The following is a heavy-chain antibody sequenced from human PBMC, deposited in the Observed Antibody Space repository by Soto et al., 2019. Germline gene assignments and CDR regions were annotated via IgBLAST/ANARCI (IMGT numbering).Heavy chain of an antibody. Sequence: EVQVAASGGGLVQPGGSLRLSCAASGFTVSSNYMSWVRQAPGKGLEWVSLIYSGGSTYYADSVKGRFTISRDKSKNTLYLQMNSLRAEDTAMYYCARDRFPYGMDVWGQGTTVTVSS. D-gene: IGHD3-10*01. V-gene: IGHV3-66*01. J-gene: IGHJ6*02. CDR1: GFTVSSNY. CDR3: ARDRFPYGMDV. CDR2: IYSGGST.